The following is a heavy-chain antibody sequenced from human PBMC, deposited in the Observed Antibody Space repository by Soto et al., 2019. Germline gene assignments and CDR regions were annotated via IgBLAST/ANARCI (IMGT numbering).Heavy chain of an antibody. CDR1: GFTFSTYA. Sequence: GSRRLSCGASGFTFSTYAMSCVRQAPWRWLEWVSAISGSGGSTYYADSVKGRFTISRDNSKNTLYLQMNSLRAEDTAVYYCPKDEIVGAMGHYYYAMDVWGQGTTLTVSS. CDR3: PKDEIVGAMGHYYYAMDV. V-gene: IGHV3-23*01. CDR2: ISGSGGST. D-gene: IGHD1-26*01. J-gene: IGHJ6*02.